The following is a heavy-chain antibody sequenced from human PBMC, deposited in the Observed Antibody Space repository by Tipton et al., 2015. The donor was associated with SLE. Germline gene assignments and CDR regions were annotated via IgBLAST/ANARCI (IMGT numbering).Heavy chain of an antibody. J-gene: IGHJ4*02. V-gene: IGHV4-38-2*02. CDR2: IYHSGST. Sequence: TLSLTCTVSGYSISSGYYWGWIRQPPGKGLEWIGSIYHSGSTYYNPSLKSRVTISVDTSKNQFSLKLSSVTAADTAVYYCARKGGSPVYFDYWGQGTLVTVSS. CDR1: GYSISSGYY. D-gene: IGHD3-16*01. CDR3: ARKGGSPVYFDY.